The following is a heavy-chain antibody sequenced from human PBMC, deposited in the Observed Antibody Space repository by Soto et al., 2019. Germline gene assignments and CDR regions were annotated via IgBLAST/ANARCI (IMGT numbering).Heavy chain of an antibody. Sequence: SETLSLTCTVSGGSISSGDYYWSWIRQPPGKGLEWIGYIYYSGSTYYNPSLKSRVTISVDTSKSQFSLKLSSVTAAYTAVYYCARVGGFGATTIDYWGQGTLVTVSS. V-gene: IGHV4-30-4*01. CDR3: ARVGGFGATTIDY. CDR1: GGSISSGDYY. D-gene: IGHD3-10*01. CDR2: IYYSGST. J-gene: IGHJ4*02.